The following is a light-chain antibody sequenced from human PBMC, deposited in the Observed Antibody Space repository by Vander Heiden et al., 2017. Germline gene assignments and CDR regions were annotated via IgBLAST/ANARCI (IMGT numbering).Light chain of an antibody. Sequence: QSAVTQPHTVCEAPGEKNTISRSGHSPNIGNNYAFWYQHLPGAAPNLLIFGTNKQPSGISDRFSASKSGTSATLGITGLQTGDEADYYCVTWHNSLGAYVFGTGTKVSVL. J-gene: IGLJ1*01. V-gene: IGLV1-51*01. CDR1: SPNIGNNY. CDR3: VTWHNSLGAYV. CDR2: GTN.